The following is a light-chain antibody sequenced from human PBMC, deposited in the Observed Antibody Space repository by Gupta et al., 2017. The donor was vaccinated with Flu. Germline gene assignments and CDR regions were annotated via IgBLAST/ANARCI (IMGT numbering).Light chain of an antibody. CDR2: EVS. J-gene: IGLJ3*02. V-gene: IGLV2-8*01. CDR3: SSDADSNNVV. CDR1: SSDVSCYNN. Sequence: QTALTQPPSASGSPGQSVTLSCTGTSSDVSCYNNVSWYQQHLGKAPKLMVYEVSKRPSGVPDRFFGAKSGNTASLTVSGLQADNEDDDYCSSDADSNNVVFGAGTKLTVL.